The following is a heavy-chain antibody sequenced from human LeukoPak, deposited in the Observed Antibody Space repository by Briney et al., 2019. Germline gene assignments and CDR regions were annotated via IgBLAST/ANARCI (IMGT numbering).Heavy chain of an antibody. V-gene: IGHV3-30*18. D-gene: IGHD3-10*01. CDR2: ISYDGSNK. CDR3: AKVANYYGSGSYYGYYYYGMDV. J-gene: IGHJ6*02. CDR1: GFTFSRYG. Sequence: GSLRLSCAASGFTFSRYGLHWVRQAPGKGLEGVAIISYDGSNKYYADSVKGRFTISRDNSKNTLYLQMNSLRAEDTAVYYCAKVANYYGSGSYYGYYYYGMDVWGQGTTVTVSS.